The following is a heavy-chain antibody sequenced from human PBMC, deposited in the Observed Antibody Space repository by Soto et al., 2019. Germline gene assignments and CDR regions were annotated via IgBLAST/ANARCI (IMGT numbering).Heavy chain of an antibody. J-gene: IGHJ6*02. CDR1: GYSFTSYW. Sequence: GESLKISCKGSGYSFTSYWIGWVRQMHGKGLEWMGRIDPSNSYTNYSPSFQGHVTISADKSISTAYLQWSSLKASDTAMYYCARHDIVVVPAAIHYYYYGMDVWGQGTTVTVSS. D-gene: IGHD2-2*02. V-gene: IGHV5-10-1*01. CDR2: IDPSNSYT. CDR3: ARHDIVVVPAAIHYYYYGMDV.